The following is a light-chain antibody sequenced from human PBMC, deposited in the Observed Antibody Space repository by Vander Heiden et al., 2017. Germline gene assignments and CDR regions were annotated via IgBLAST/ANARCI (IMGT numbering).Light chain of an antibody. CDR3: SSYAGSNNLV. CDR1: SSDVGDYNY. V-gene: IGLV2-8*01. CDR2: EVN. J-gene: IGLJ2*01. Sequence: QSALTQPPSASGSPGQSVTISCTGTSSDVGDYNYVSWYQQHPGKAPNLMVYEVNKRPSGVPDRFSGSKSGNTASLTVSGLQAEDEADYYCSSYAGSNNLVFGRGTNLTVL.